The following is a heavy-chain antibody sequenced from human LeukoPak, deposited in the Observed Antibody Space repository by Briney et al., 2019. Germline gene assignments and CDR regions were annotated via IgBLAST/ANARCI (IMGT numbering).Heavy chain of an antibody. V-gene: IGHV4-38-2*01. CDR1: GYSISSGYY. CDR3: ARLNDFWEDY. Sequence: PSETLSLTCAVSGYSISSGYYWGWIRQPPGKGLEWIGSIYHSRSTYYNPSLKSRVTISVDTSKNQFSLKLSSVTAADTAVYYCARLNDFWEDYWGQGTLVTVSS. CDR2: IYHSRST. D-gene: IGHD3-3*01. J-gene: IGHJ4*02.